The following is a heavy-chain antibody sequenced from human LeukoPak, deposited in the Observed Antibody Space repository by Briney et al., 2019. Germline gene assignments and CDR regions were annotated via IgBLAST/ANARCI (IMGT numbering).Heavy chain of an antibody. V-gene: IGHV3-30*18. CDR3: AKDLGGGSGCYDL. CDR2: ISYDGSNK. J-gene: IGHJ2*01. Sequence: GGSLRLSCAASGFTFSSYGMHWVRQAPGKGLEWVAIISYDGSNKSYADSVQGRFTISRDNSKNTLYLQMNSLRAEDTAVYYCAKDLGGGSGCYDLWGRGTLVTVSS. D-gene: IGHD6-19*01. CDR1: GFTFSSYG.